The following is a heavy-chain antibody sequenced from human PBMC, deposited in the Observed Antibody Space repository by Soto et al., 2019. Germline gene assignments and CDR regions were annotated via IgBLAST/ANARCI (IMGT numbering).Heavy chain of an antibody. CDR3: AKDPLDY. V-gene: IGHV3-30*18. CDR2: ISYDGSNK. CDR1: GFTLSSYG. Sequence: GFLRLSCVPSGFTLSSYGMHWVRQAPGKGLEWVAVISYDGSNKYYADSVKGRFTISRDNSKNTLYLQMNSLRAEDTAVYYCAKDPLDYWGQGTMVTVSS. J-gene: IGHJ4*02.